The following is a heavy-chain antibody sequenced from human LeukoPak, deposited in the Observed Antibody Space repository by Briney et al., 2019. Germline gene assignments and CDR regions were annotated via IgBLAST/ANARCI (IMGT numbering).Heavy chain of an antibody. Sequence: PGRSLRLSCAASGFTFDNYAMHWVRQAPGKGLEWLSIISWSSGYIGYADSVKGRFTISRDNAKKSLDLQMNGLRAEDTAFYYCAKVRGTYSSGYFFDYWGQGTLVTVSS. CDR1: GFTFDNYA. D-gene: IGHD6-19*01. CDR3: AKVRGTYSSGYFFDY. J-gene: IGHJ4*02. CDR2: ISWSSGYI. V-gene: IGHV3-9*01.